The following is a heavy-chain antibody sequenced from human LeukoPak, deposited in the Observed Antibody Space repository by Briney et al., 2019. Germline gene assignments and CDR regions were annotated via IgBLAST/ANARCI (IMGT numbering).Heavy chain of an antibody. J-gene: IGHJ4*02. Sequence: ASVKVSCKASGGTFSSFAIGWVRQGPGQGLEWMGGIIPTSSVPNYAQKFRDRLTISADESARTAYLELSSLTSDDTAVYYCAREPRVGESTSNFWGQGTLVTVSS. CDR2: IIPTSSVP. D-gene: IGHD3-16*01. CDR3: AREPRVGESTSNF. V-gene: IGHV1-69*01. CDR1: GGTFSSFA.